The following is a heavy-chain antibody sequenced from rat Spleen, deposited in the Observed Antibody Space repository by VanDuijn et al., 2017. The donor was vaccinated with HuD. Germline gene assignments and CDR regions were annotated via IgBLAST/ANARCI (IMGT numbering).Heavy chain of an antibody. Sequence: QVQLKESGPGLVQPSQTLSLTCTVSGFSLTSYHVSWVRQPPGKGLEWMGQIWTVGTTAYNSLLKSRLSISRDTSKSQVFLKMNSLQTEDTATYYCAREPTLAALSTGFFDFWGPGAMVTVSS. V-gene: IGHV2-43*01. D-gene: IGHD1-2*01. J-gene: IGHJ1*01. CDR1: GFSLTSYH. CDR3: AREPTLAALSTGFFDF. CDR2: IWTVGTT.